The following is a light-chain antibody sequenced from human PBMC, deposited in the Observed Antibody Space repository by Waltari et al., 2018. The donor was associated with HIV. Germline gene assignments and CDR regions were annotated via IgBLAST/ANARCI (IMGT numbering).Light chain of an antibody. V-gene: IGLV1-44*01. CDR3: AAWDDNLNGL. CDR2: KNN. Sequence: QSVLTQPPSASGTPGQRVTISCSGRRPNLGSNSVSWYQQPPGTAPRLLNFKNNQRPSGVPDRFSGSKSGTSASLAISGLQSEDEADYYCAAWDDNLNGLFGGGTKLTVL. CDR1: RPNLGSNS. J-gene: IGLJ3*02.